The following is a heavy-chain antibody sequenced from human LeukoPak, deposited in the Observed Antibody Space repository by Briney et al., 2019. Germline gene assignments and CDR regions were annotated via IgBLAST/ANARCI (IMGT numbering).Heavy chain of an antibody. CDR1: GFTFSSYA. D-gene: IGHD1-26*01. CDR2: ISGSGDST. Sequence: GGSLRLSCAASGFTFSSYAMSWVRQAPGKGLEWVSTISGSGDSTYHADSVKGRFTISRDNSKNTLYLQMNSLRADDTAVYYCALHHGSYYLGRWFDPWGQGTPVTVSS. J-gene: IGHJ5*02. CDR3: ALHHGSYYLGRWFDP. V-gene: IGHV3-23*01.